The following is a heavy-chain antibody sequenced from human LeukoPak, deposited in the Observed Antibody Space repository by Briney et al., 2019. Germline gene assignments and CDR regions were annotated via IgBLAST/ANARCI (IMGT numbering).Heavy chain of an antibody. J-gene: IGHJ6*03. Sequence: SETLSLTCAVYGGSFSGYYWSWIRQPPGKGLEWIGEINHSGSTNYNPSLKSRVTISVDTSKNQFSLKLTSVTAADTAVYYCAGFPAAIRAYYYYMDVWGKGTTVTVSS. D-gene: IGHD2-2*02. CDR1: GGSFSGYY. CDR2: INHSGST. V-gene: IGHV4-34*01. CDR3: AGFPAAIRAYYYYMDV.